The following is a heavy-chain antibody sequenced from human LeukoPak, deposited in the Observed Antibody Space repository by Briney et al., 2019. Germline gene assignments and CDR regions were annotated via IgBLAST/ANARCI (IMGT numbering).Heavy chain of an antibody. CDR2: INPNSGGT. CDR1: GYTFTGYY. J-gene: IGHJ6*03. D-gene: IGHD3-10*01. V-gene: IGHV1-2*02. Sequence: ASVKVSCKASGYTFTGYYMHWVRQAPGQGLEWMGWINPNSGGTNYAQKFQGRVTMTRDTSISTAYMELSRLRSDDTAVYYCARVGYYGSGSYTWGYYYMDVWGKGTTVTVSS. CDR3: ARVGYYGSGSYTWGYYYMDV.